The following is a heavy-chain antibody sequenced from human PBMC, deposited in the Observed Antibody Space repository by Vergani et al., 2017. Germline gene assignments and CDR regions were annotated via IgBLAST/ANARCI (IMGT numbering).Heavy chain of an antibody. V-gene: IGHV7-4-1*02. J-gene: IGHJ6*02. D-gene: IGHD2-2*01. CDR1: GYTFTSYA. Sequence: QVQLVQSGSELKKPGASVKVSCKASGYTFTSYAMNWVRQAPGQGLEWMGWINTNTGNPTYAQGFTGRFVFSLDTYVSTAYLQISSLKAEDTAVYYCARDYCSSTSCYLYGMDVWGQGTTVTVSS. CDR3: ARDYCSSTSCYLYGMDV. CDR2: INTNTGNP.